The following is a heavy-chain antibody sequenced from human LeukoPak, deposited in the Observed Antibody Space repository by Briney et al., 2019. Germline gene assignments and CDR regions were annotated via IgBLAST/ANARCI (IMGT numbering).Heavy chain of an antibody. Sequence: GGSLRLSCAASGFTFRNYAMSWIRQASGKGLEWISYISSSGGTMTYADSVRGRFTISRDNAKNSLYLEMTSLRAEDTAVYYCARTRTNYYFDYWGQGTLVTFSS. CDR1: GFTFRNYA. CDR2: ISSSGGTM. CDR3: ARTRTNYYFDY. V-gene: IGHV3-11*01. J-gene: IGHJ4*02. D-gene: IGHD1-1*01.